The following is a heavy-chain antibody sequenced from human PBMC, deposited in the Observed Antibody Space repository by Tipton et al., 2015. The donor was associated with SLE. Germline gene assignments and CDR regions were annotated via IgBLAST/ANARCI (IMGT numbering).Heavy chain of an antibody. D-gene: IGHD2-2*01. CDR3: AGYCTSTSCYEARGGMDV. V-gene: IGHV4-39*07. J-gene: IGHJ6*02. Sequence: TLSLTCPVSDDSFTNTRYYWAWIRQPPGKGLEYIGSISYGGSTNYNPSLKSRVTISQDTSKNQFSLKLSSVTAADTAVYYCAGYCTSTSCYEARGGMDVWGQGTTVTVSS. CDR2: ISYGGST. CDR1: DDSFTNTRYY.